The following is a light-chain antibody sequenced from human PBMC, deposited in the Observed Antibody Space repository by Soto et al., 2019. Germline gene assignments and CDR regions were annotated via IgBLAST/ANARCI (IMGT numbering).Light chain of an antibody. J-gene: IGLJ1*01. V-gene: IGLV2-14*01. CDR1: SSDVGGYNY. CDR3: SSYTSSSTYV. Sequence: QSVLTQPASVSGSPGQSITISCTGTSSDVGGYNYVSLYQQHPGKAPKLMIYEVSNRPSGVSNRFSGSRSGNTASLTISGLQAEDEADYYCSSYTSSSTYVFGPGTNVTVL. CDR2: EVS.